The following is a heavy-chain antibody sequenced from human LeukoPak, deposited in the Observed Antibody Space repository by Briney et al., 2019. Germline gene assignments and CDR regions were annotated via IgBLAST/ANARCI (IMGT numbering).Heavy chain of an antibody. CDR1: GYTFTSYG. J-gene: IGHJ5*02. D-gene: IGHD4-17*01. CDR2: ISAYNGNT. V-gene: IGHV1-18*01. Sequence: EASVKVSCKASGYTFTSYGISWVRQAPGQGLEWMGWISAYNGNTNYAQKLQGRVTMTTDTSTSTAYMELRSLRSDDTAVYYCARWGMTTGLNWFDPWGQGTLVTVSS. CDR3: ARWGMTTGLNWFDP.